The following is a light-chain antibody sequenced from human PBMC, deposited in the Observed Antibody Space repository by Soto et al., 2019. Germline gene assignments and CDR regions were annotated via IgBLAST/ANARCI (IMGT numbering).Light chain of an antibody. CDR1: QSISTW. V-gene: IGKV1-5*01. Sequence: DIQMTQSPSTASVSVGDAVTITCRASQSISTWLAWHQQKPEKAPNLIIYVASPLESGAPSGFSGSGAGTEFTLISSNLQPDDSATYYCQQYNSYPYPFGQGTKLE. CDR3: QQYNSYPYP. CDR2: VAS. J-gene: IGKJ2*01.